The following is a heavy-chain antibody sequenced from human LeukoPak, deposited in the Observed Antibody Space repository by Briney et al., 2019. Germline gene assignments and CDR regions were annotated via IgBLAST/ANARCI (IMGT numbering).Heavy chain of an antibody. CDR3: ARVGYSSGLPFDY. J-gene: IGHJ4*02. CDR2: IYYSGST. V-gene: IGHV4-59*01. Sequence: SETLSLTCTVSGGSISSYYWSWIWQPPGKGLEWIGYIYYSGSTNHNPSLKSRVTISVDTSKNQFSLKLSSVTAADTAVYYCARVGYSSGLPFDYWGQGTLVTVSS. D-gene: IGHD6-19*01. CDR1: GGSISSYY.